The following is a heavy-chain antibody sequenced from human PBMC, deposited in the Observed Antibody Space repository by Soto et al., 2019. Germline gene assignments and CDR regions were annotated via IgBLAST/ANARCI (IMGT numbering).Heavy chain of an antibody. V-gene: IGHV4-39*01. CDR2: IYYSGST. Sequence: QLQLQESGPGLVKPSETLSLTCTVSGGSISSSSYYWGWIRQPPGKGLEWIGSIYYSGSTYYNPSLNSRVPISVDTSKNQFSRKLSSVTAADTAVYYCARPIEYYFDYWGQGTLVTVSS. CDR1: GGSISSSSYY. CDR3: ARPIEYYFDY. J-gene: IGHJ4*02.